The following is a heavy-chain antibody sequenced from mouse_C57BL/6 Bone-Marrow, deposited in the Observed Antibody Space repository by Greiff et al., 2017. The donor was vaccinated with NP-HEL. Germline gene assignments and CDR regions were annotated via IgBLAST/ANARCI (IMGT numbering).Heavy chain of an antibody. V-gene: IGHV1-7*01. CDR3: AKEVYYGPYYFDY. J-gene: IGHJ2*01. Sequence: VQGVESGAELAKPGASVKLSCKASGYTFTSYWMHWVKQRPGQGLEWIGYINPSSGYTKYNQKFKDKATLTADKSSSTAYMQLSSLTYEDSAVYYCAKEVYYGPYYFDYWGQGTTLTVSS. CDR1: GYTFTSYW. CDR2: INPSSGYT. D-gene: IGHD1-1*01.